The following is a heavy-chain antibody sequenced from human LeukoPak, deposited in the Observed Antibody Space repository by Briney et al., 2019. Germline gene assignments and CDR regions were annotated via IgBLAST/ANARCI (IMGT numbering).Heavy chain of an antibody. CDR2: ISAYNGNT. CDR3: ARDAQIYDYVWGSYRPDAFDI. CDR1: GYTFTSYG. V-gene: IGHV1-18*01. D-gene: IGHD3-16*02. Sequence: GASVKVSCKASGYTFTSYGISWVRQAPGQGLEWMGWISAYNGNTNYAQKLQGRVTMTTDTSTSTAYMELRSLRSDDTAVYYCARDAQIYDYVWGSYRPDAFDIWGQGTMVTVSS. J-gene: IGHJ3*02.